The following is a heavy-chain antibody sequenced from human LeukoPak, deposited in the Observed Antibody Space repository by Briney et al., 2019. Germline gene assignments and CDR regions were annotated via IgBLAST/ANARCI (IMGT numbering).Heavy chain of an antibody. D-gene: IGHD3-10*01. V-gene: IGHV4-61*02. CDR3: ARGPTTMVRGVIGFDP. CDR1: GGSISSGSYY. CDR2: IYTSGST. J-gene: IGHJ5*02. Sequence: SQTLSLTCTLSGGSISSGSYYWSWIRQPAGKGLEWIGRIYTSGSTNYNHSLKSRVTISVDTSKNQFSLKLSSVTAADTAVYYCARGPTTMVRGVIGFDPWGQGTLVTVSS.